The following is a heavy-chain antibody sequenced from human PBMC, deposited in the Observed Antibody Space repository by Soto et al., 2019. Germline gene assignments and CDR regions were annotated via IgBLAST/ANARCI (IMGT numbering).Heavy chain of an antibody. J-gene: IGHJ4*02. CDR1: GFTFTAYY. CDR2: INKDGSKQ. CDR3: SRENWFQDY. D-gene: IGHD3-10*01. V-gene: IGHV3-7*03. Sequence: PGGSLRLSCAAPGFTFTAYYMTWVRQVPGKGLEWVASINKDGSKQYYVDSVKGRFTISRDNAMNSLYLQMNSLRAGDTALYYCSRENWFQDYWGQGTLVTVSS.